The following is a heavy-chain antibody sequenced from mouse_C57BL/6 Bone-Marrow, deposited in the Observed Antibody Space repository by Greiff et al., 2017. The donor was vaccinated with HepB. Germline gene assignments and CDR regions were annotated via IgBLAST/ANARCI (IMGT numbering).Heavy chain of an antibody. CDR1: GYTFTDYY. J-gene: IGHJ1*03. V-gene: IGHV1-75*01. D-gene: IGHD1-1*01. CDR3: ARWPLYYYGSSHWYFDV. CDR2: IFPGSGST. Sequence: QVQLQQSGPELVKPGASVKISCKASGYTFTDYYINWVKQRPGQGLEWIGWIFPGSGSTYYNEKFKGKATLTVDKSSSTAYMLLSSLTSEDSAVYFCARWPLYYYGSSHWYFDVWGTGTTVTVSS.